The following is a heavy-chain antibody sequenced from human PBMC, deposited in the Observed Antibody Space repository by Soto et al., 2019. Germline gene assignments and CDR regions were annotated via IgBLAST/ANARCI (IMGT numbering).Heavy chain of an antibody. Sequence: QLQLQESGPGLVKPSETLSLTCTVSGGSISSSSYYWGWIRQPPGKGLEWIGGIYYSASTYYNPSLRSRVTISVDTSNNQYSLKLSSVSAADTAVYYCARGLSGRYDFWSGYSDYYYYYMDVWGKGTTVTVSS. J-gene: IGHJ6*03. D-gene: IGHD3-3*01. CDR3: ARGLSGRYDFWSGYSDYYYYYMDV. V-gene: IGHV4-39*01. CDR1: GGSISSSSYY. CDR2: IYYSAST.